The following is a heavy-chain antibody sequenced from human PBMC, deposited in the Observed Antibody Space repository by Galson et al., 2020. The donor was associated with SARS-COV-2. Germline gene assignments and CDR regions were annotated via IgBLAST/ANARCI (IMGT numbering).Heavy chain of an antibody. D-gene: IGHD3-10*01. CDR1: GGSISSRSYY. CDR2: IYYSGST. Sequence: TLSLTCTVSGGSISSRSYYWGWIRQPPGKGLEWIGSIYYSGSTYYNPSLKSRVTVSVDTSKNQFSLKLSSVTAADTAVYYCARQGRRGRDAFDIWGQGTMVTVSS. J-gene: IGHJ3*02. V-gene: IGHV4-39*01. CDR3: ARQGRRGRDAFDI.